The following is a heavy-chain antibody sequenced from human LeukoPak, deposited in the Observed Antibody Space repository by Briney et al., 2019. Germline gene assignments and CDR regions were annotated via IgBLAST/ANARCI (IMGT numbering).Heavy chain of an antibody. CDR1: DDSINNFA. D-gene: IGHD1-26*01. Sequence: SETLSLTCTVSDDSINNFAWSWIRQSPGKGLEWIGCIFKDGNTNYNPSLKSRVTMSVDTSKNQFSLKLSSVTAADTAVYYCARHQWAPAFDIWGQGTMVTVSS. V-gene: IGHV4-59*08. J-gene: IGHJ3*02. CDR3: ARHQWAPAFDI. CDR2: IFKDGNT.